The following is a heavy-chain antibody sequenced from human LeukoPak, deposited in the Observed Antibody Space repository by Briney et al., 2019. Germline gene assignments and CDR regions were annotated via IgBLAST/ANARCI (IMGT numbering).Heavy chain of an antibody. J-gene: IGHJ3*02. Sequence: PGGSLRLSCAASGFTFSSYWLYWVRQVPGKGLVYVSRVNNDGSATTYADSVQGRFTISRDNAKNTVYLQMDSLRVEDTAIYYCARGGPYHAFDIWGQGTMVTVSS. CDR2: VNNDGSAT. D-gene: IGHD2-2*01. CDR1: GFTFSSYW. CDR3: ARGGPYHAFDI. V-gene: IGHV3-74*01.